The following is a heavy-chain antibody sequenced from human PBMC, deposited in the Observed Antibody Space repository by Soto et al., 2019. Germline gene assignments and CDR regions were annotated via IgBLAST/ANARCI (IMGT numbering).Heavy chain of an antibody. CDR3: AREALTFNWNPPRYYYYGMDV. CDR1: GGTFSSYA. CDR2: IIPIFGTA. V-gene: IGHV1-69*06. J-gene: IGHJ6*02. D-gene: IGHD1-20*01. Sequence: SVKVSCKASGGTFSSYAISWVRQAPGQGLEWMGGIIPIFGTANYAQKFQGRVTITADKSTSTAYMELSSLRSEDTAVYYCAREALTFNWNPPRYYYYGMDVWGQGTTVTVSS.